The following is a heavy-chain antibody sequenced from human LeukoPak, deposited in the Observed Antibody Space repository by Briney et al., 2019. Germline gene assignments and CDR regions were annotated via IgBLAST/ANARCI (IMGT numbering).Heavy chain of an antibody. CDR2: ISAYNGNT. CDR1: GYTFTSYD. CDR3: ARTELGITLTQLDY. Sequence: ASVKVSCKASGYTFTSYDINWVRQATGQGLEWMGWISAYNGNTNYAQKLQGRVTMTTDTSTSTAYMELRSLRSDDTAVYYCARTELGITLTQLDYWGQGTLVTVSS. D-gene: IGHD3-16*01. J-gene: IGHJ4*02. V-gene: IGHV1-18*01.